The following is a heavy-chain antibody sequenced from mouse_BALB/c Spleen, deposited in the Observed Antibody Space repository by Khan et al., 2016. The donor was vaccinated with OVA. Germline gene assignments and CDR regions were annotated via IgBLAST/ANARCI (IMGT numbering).Heavy chain of an antibody. Sequence: QVQLKQSGPGLVAPSQSLSITCTVSGFSLTSYGVHWVRQPPGQGLEWLGVIWAGGSTTYNSALMSILSISKDNSKSQVLLKMNSLQTDDTTMYYCARLEDIWGQGTTLTVSS. J-gene: IGHJ2*01. CDR2: IWAGGST. CDR3: ARLEDI. CDR1: GFSLTSYG. D-gene: IGHD1-3*01. V-gene: IGHV2-9*02.